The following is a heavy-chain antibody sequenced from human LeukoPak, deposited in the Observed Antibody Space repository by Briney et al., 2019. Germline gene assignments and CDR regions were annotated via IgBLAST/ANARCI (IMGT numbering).Heavy chain of an antibody. CDR3: ARHDRLAAAGLNWFDP. V-gene: IGHV4-39*01. CDR2: ISYSGST. D-gene: IGHD6-13*01. Sequence: SETLSLTCSVSDGSITTNDYYWGWIRQPTGKGLEWIGSISYSGSTYYNPSLRSRVTISVDTSKNQFSLNLSSVTAADTAIYYCARHDRLAAAGLNWFDPCGQVTLVTVSS. J-gene: IGHJ5*02. CDR1: DGSITTNDYY.